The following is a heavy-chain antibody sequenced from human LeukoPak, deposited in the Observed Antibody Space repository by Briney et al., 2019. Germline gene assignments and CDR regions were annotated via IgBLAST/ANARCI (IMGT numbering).Heavy chain of an antibody. CDR2: IYYSGNT. CDR1: GGSISSYY. V-gene: IGHV4-59*01. Sequence: PSETLSLTCTVSGGSISSYYWSWIRQPPRKRLEWIGYIYYSGNTNYNPSPKSRVTISVDTSKNQFSLKLSSVTAADTAVYYCARGAGGAMPYWGQGTLVTVSS. CDR3: ARGAGGAMPY. J-gene: IGHJ4*02. D-gene: IGHD3-16*01.